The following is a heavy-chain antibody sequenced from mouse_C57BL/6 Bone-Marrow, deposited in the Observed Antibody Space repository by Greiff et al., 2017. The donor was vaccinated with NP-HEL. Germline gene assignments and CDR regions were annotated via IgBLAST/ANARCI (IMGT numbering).Heavy chain of an antibody. Sequence: EVKLMESGPGLVKPSQSLSLTCSVTGYSITSGYYWNWIRQFPGNKLEWMGYISYDGSNNYNPSLKNRISITRDTSKNQFFLKLNSVTTEDTATYYCARGYGSPLFDYWGQGTTLTVSS. CDR3: ARGYGSPLFDY. J-gene: IGHJ2*01. V-gene: IGHV3-6*01. D-gene: IGHD1-1*01. CDR1: GYSITSGYY. CDR2: ISYDGSN.